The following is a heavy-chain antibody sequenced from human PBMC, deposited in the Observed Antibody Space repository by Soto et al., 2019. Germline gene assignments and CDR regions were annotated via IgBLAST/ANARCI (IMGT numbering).Heavy chain of an antibody. Sequence: SETLSLTCTVSGGSISSYYWSWIRQPPGKGLEWIGYIYYSGSTNYNPSLKSRVTISVDTSKNQFSLKLSSVTAADTAVYYCARGRYDILTGYPKNYFDYWGQGTLVTVSS. D-gene: IGHD3-9*01. V-gene: IGHV4-59*12. CDR1: GGSISSYY. CDR3: ARGRYDILTGYPKNYFDY. J-gene: IGHJ4*02. CDR2: IYYSGST.